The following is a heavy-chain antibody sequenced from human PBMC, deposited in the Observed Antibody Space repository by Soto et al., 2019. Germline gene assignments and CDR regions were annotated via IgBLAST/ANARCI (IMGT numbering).Heavy chain of an antibody. V-gene: IGHV4-30-2*01. Sequence: PPETLSLTCAVSVGSIGSGGYWRGWIRQPPGKGLEWIGYIYHSGSTYYNPSLKSRVTISVDRSKNQFSLKLSSVTAADTAVYYCARALWFGELLGPNWFDPWGQGTLVTVSS. D-gene: IGHD3-10*01. J-gene: IGHJ5*02. CDR3: ARALWFGELLGPNWFDP. CDR2: IYHSGST. CDR1: VGSIGSGGYW.